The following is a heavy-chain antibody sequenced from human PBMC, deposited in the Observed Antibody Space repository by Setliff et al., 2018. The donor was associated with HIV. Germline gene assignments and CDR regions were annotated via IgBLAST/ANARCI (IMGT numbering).Heavy chain of an antibody. V-gene: IGHV4-31*03. J-gene: IGHJ3*02. CDR2: IYYSGST. Sequence: SETLSLTCTVSGGSISSGGYYWSWIRQHPGKGLEWIGYIYYSGSTYYNPSLKSRVTISVDTSKNQFSLKLSSVTAADTAVYYCARDPLRSEARGFDIWGQGTMVTVSS. CDR3: ARDPLRSEARGFDI. D-gene: IGHD3-3*01. CDR1: GGSISSGGYY.